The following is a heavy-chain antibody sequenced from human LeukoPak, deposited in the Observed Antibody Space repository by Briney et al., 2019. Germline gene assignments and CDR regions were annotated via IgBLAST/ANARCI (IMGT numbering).Heavy chain of an antibody. V-gene: IGHV1-2*02. CDR1: GYTFTSYY. CDR2: INPNSGGT. CDR3: AREIVVVPAAIFGWFDP. Sequence: ASVKVSCKASGYTFTSYYMHWVRQAPGQGLEWMGWINPNSGGTNYAQKFQGRVTMTRDTSISTAYMELSRLRSDDTAVYYCAREIVVVPAAIFGWFDPWGQGTLVTVSS. D-gene: IGHD2-2*01. J-gene: IGHJ5*02.